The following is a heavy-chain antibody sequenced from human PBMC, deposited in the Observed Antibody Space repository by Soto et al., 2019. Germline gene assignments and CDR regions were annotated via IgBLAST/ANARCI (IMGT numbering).Heavy chain of an antibody. CDR1: GGSISSSNW. V-gene: IGHV4-4*02. CDR2: IYHSGST. CDR3: ARHNYEYVWGSYRPLSSYFDY. Sequence: PSETLSLTCAVSGGSISSSNWWSWVRQPPGKGLEWIGEIYHSGSTNYNPSLKSRVTISVDKSKNPFSLKLSSVTAEDTAGYYCARHNYEYVWGSYRPLSSYFDYWGQGTLVTVSS. J-gene: IGHJ4*02. D-gene: IGHD3-16*02.